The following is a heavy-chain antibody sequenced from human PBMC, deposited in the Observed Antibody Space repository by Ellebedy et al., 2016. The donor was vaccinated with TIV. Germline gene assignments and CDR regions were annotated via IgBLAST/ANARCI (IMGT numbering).Heavy chain of an antibody. CDR3: ARGTAYYHRYFDD. CDR2: ITGMFRTV. Sequence: SVKVSCKASGGTFNSHAISWVRQAPGQGLEWMGGITGMFRTVTYAQNFQGRVTITADEFMSTAYMELSSLRSEDTAVYYCARGTAYYHRYFDDWGQGTPVTVSS. D-gene: IGHD3-10*01. J-gene: IGHJ4*02. CDR1: GGTFNSHA. V-gene: IGHV1-69*13.